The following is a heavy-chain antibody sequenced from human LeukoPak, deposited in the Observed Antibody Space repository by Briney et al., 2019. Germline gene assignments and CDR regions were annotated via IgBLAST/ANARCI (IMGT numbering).Heavy chain of an antibody. J-gene: IGHJ5*02. CDR3: ARVGRYCSSTSCYWGWFDP. CDR1: GGSISSSSYY. V-gene: IGHV4-39*07. CDR2: IYYSGST. D-gene: IGHD2-2*01. Sequence: SETLSLTCTVSGGSISSSSYYWGWIRQPPGKGLEWIGSIYYSGSTNYNSSLKSRVTMSIDTSKNQFSLKLSSVTAADTAVYYCARVGRYCSSTSCYWGWFDPWGQGTLVTVSS.